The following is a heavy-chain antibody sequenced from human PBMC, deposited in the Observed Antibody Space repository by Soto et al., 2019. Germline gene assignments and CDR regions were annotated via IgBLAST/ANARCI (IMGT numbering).Heavy chain of an antibody. Sequence: ASVKVSCKASGYTFTSYDINWVRQATGQGLEWMGWMNPNSGNTGYAQKFQGRVTMTRNTSISTAYMELSSLRSEDTAVYYCARGIVVPAAMSFSYYYYYMDVWGKGTTVTVSS. CDR1: GYTFTSYD. CDR3: ARGIVVPAAMSFSYYYYYMDV. D-gene: IGHD2-2*01. V-gene: IGHV1-8*01. J-gene: IGHJ6*03. CDR2: MNPNSGNT.